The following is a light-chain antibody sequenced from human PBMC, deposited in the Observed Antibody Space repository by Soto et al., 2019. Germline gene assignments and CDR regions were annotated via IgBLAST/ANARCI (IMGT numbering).Light chain of an antibody. J-gene: IGKJ1*01. CDR1: QRVSSSY. CDR3: QQDYNLPWT. CDR2: GAS. V-gene: IGKV3D-7*01. Sequence: PGERVTLSCRASQRVSSSYLTWYQQKPGQAPRLLIYGASTRATSIPARFSGSGSGTDLTLTISSLQPEDFAVYYCQQDYNLPWTFGQGTKVEIK.